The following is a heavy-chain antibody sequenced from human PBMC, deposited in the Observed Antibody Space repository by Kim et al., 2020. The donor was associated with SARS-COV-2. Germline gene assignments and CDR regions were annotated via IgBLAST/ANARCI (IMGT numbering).Heavy chain of an antibody. CDR2: IYSGGSA. D-gene: IGHD3-10*01. CDR1: GFTVSSKY. Sequence: GGSLRLSCAASGFTVSSKYMSWVRQAPGKGLEWVSVIYSGGSAYYADSVKGRFIISRDNSKNKLYLQMNSLRAEDTAVYYCARSYGSGSYTDYWGQGTLVTVSS. V-gene: IGHV3-66*01. J-gene: IGHJ4*02. CDR3: ARSYGSGSYTDY.